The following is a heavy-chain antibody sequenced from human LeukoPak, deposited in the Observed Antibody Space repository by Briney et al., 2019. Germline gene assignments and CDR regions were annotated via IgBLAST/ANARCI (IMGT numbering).Heavy chain of an antibody. CDR3: ARVGGGSYYPFDY. CDR1: GFTFSSSS. D-gene: IGHD1-26*01. J-gene: IGHJ4*02. V-gene: IGHV3-21*01. CDR2: FSSSSTYI. Sequence: GGSLRLSCAASGFTFSSSSMNWVRQAPGKGLEWVSSFSSSSTYIYYADSVEGRFTISRDNAKNSLYLQMNSLRAEDTAVYYCARVGGGSYYPFDYWGQGTLVTVSS.